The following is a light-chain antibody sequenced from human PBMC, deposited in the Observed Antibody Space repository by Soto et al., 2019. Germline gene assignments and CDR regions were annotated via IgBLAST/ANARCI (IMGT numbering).Light chain of an antibody. J-gene: IGLJ3*02. CDR3: SSFTSSRTLV. CDR2: EVS. CDR1: SSDIGDYNY. V-gene: IGLV2-14*01. Sequence: QSALTQPASVSGSPGQSIAISCTGTSSDIGDYNYVSWYQQHPGKAPKLMIYEVSNRPSGVSYRFSGSKSSNTASLTISGLQADDEADYYCSSFTSSRTLVFGGGTKLTVL.